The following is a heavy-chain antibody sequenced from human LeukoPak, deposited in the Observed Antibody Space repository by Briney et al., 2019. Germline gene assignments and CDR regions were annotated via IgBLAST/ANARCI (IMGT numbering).Heavy chain of an antibody. CDR1: GFIFSSYS. D-gene: IGHD6-13*01. J-gene: IGHJ6*02. V-gene: IGHV3-23*01. CDR2: ITGSGGNT. CDR3: AKAASSSRPSYYYGMDV. Sequence: GGSLRLSCAASGFIFSSYSMSWVRRAPGKGLEWVSVITGSGGNTYYADSVKGRFTISKDNSKNTVYLQMSSLRVDDTAVYYCAKAASSSRPSYYYGMDVWGQGTTVTVSS.